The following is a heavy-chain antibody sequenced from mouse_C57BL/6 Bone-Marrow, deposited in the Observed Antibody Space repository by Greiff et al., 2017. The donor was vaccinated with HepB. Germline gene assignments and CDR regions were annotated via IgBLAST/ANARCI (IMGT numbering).Heavy chain of an antibody. J-gene: IGHJ1*03. Sequence: VQLQQSDAELVKPGASVKISCKVSGYTFTDHTIHWMKQRPEQGLEWIGYIYPRDGSTKYNENFKGKATLTADKSSSTAYMQLNSLTSEDSAVYFSARRGNHYYGRSYWYFDVWGTGTTVTVSS. V-gene: IGHV1-78*01. CDR2: IYPRDGST. D-gene: IGHD1-1*01. CDR1: GYTFTDHT. CDR3: ARRGNHYYGRSYWYFDV.